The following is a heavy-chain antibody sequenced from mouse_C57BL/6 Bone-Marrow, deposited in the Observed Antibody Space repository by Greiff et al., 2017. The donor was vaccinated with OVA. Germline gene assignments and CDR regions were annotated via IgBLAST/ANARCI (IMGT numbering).Heavy chain of an antibody. CDR3: ARGGTSPFAY. D-gene: IGHD4-1*01. V-gene: IGHV1-42*01. Sequence: EVQLQQSGPELVKPGASVKISCKASGYSFTGYYMNWVKQSPEKSLEWIGEINPSTGGTTYNQKFKAKATLTVDKSSSTAYMQLKSLTSEDSAVDYGARGGTSPFAYWGRGTLVTVSA. CDR1: GYSFTGYY. J-gene: IGHJ3*01. CDR2: INPSTGGT.